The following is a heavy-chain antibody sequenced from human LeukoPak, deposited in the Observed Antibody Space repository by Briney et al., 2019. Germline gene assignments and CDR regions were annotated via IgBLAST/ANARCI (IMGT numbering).Heavy chain of an antibody. V-gene: IGHV3-30*07. J-gene: IGHJ4*02. CDR3: AKGSFGIVVVIDDY. D-gene: IGHD3-22*01. Sequence: GGSLRLSCAASGFSFSSYVMHWVRQAPGKGLEWVAIISYDGRNKYYADSVKGRFTISRDNSKNTLYLQMNSLRAEDTAVYYCAKGSFGIVVVIDDYWGQGTLVTVSS. CDR2: ISYDGRNK. CDR1: GFSFSSYV.